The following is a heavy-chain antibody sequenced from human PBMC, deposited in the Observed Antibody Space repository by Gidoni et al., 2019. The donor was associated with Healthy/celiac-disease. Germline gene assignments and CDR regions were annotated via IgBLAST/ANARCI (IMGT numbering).Heavy chain of an antibody. J-gene: IGHJ4*02. CDR2: ISSSSSYI. CDR3: ASGYSSGWYGSGYFDY. Sequence: EVQLVESGGGLVKPGGSLRLSCAASGFPFSSSSMNWVRQAPGKGLEWVSSISSSSSYIYYADSVKGRFTISRDNAKNSLYLQMNSLRAEDTAVYYCASGYSSGWYGSGYFDYWGQGTLVTVSS. V-gene: IGHV3-21*01. CDR1: GFPFSSSS. D-gene: IGHD6-19*01.